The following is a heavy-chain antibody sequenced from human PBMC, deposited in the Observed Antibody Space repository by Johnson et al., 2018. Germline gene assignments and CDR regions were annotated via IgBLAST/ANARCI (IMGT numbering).Heavy chain of an antibody. CDR3: ARDSRVCGEVATAGMDV. V-gene: IGHV1-46*01. J-gene: IGHJ6*02. CDR2: INPSGGST. Sequence: QVQLVQSGAEVKKPGASVKVSCKASGYTFTSYYMHWVRQAPGQGLEWLGIINPSGGSTSYAQKFQGRVTMTRDTSTSTVYMELSSLRSEDKAVYYCARDSRVCGEVATAGMDVWGQGTTVTVSS. D-gene: IGHD3-10*02. CDR1: GYTFTSYY.